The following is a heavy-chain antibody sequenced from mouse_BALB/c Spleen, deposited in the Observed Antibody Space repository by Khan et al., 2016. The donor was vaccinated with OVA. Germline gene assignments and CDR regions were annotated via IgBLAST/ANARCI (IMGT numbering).Heavy chain of an antibody. CDR1: GFTFSDYY. Sequence: EVELVESGGGLVKPGGSLKLSCAASGFTFSDYYMYWVRQTPEKRLEWVATISDGGSYTYYPDNVKGRFTISRDDAKNNLYLQMSSLKSEDTAMYYCARGYYGDPFAYGGQGTLVTVSA. CDR2: ISDGGSYT. V-gene: IGHV5-4*02. D-gene: IGHD2-13*01. J-gene: IGHJ3*01. CDR3: ARGYYGDPFAY.